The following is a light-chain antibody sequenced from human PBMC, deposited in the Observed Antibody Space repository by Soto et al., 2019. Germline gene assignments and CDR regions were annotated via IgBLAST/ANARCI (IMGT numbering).Light chain of an antibody. CDR2: GAS. CDR1: QSVTSY. V-gene: IGKV3-20*01. CDR3: QQYGSSPLT. J-gene: IGKJ4*01. Sequence: EIVLTQSPGTLSLSPGEKATLSCRASQSVTSYLAWYQQKPGQAPRLLIFGASGRATGIPDRFSGSGSGTDFTLTISRLEPEDFAVYYCQQYGSSPLTFGGGTKVEIK.